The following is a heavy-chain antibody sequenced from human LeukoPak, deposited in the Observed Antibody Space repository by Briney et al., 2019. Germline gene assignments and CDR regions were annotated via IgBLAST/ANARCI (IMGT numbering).Heavy chain of an antibody. CDR3: ARLRPMGGSFPDSFDI. J-gene: IGHJ3*02. Sequence: SETLFLTCTVSGGSISYYYWSWIRQPAGKVLEWIGRIYSSGSTNYNSSLQSRLTMSVDTSKNQSSLKLSSVPAADTAVYYCARLRPMGGSFPDSFDIWGQGTMVTVSS. CDR2: IYSSGST. D-gene: IGHD1-26*01. V-gene: IGHV4-4*07. CDR1: GGSISYYY.